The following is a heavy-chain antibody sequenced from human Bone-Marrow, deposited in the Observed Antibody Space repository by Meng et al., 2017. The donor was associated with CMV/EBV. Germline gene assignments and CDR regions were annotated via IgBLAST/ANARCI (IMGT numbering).Heavy chain of an antibody. D-gene: IGHD4/OR15-4a*01. V-gene: IGHV1-2*02. CDR2: VTPYSGGT. Sequence: ASVKVSCKASGYTFTAYHMHWVRQAPGQGLEWMGWVTPYSGGTFYAQKFKGRVTMTRDTSISTAYMELTNLTSDDTAIYYCTRHANYLAVWGQGPTVTSYS. CDR3: TRHANYLAV. J-gene: IGHJ6*01. CDR1: GYTFTAYH.